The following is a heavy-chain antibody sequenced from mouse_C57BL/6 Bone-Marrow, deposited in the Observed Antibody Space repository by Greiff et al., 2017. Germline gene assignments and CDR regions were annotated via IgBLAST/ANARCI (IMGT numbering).Heavy chain of an antibody. CDR2: IDPETGGT. J-gene: IGHJ4*01. V-gene: IGHV1-15*01. CDR3: TIWLPFYAMDY. Sequence: QVQLQQSGAELVRPGASVTLSCKASGYTFTDYEMHWVKQTPVHGLEWIGAIDPETGGTAYNQKFKGKAILTADKSSSTAYMELRSLTSEDSAVYYCTIWLPFYAMDYWGQGTSVTVSS. CDR1: GYTFTDYE. D-gene: IGHD2-2*01.